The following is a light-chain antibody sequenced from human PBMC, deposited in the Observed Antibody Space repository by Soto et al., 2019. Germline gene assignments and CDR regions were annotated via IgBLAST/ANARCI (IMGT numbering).Light chain of an antibody. J-gene: IGKJ1*01. CDR1: QSVSSSY. V-gene: IGKV3-20*01. Sequence: EIVLPQSPGTLSLSPGERATLSCRASQSVSSSYLAWYQQKPGQAPRLLIYGASSRATGIPDRFSASGSWTDFTLTISRLEPEEFAVYYCQQYCSPWTFGQGTKVEIK. CDR3: QQYCSPWT. CDR2: GAS.